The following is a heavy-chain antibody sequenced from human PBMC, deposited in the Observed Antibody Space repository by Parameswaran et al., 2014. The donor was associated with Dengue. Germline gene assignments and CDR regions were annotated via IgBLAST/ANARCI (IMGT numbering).Heavy chain of an antibody. J-gene: IGHJ6*03. CDR2: IYYSGST. D-gene: IGHD2-2*01. CDR3: ASYCSSTSCYLVYMDV. Sequence: VRQMPGKGLEWIGSIYYSGSTYYNPSLKSRVTISVDTSKNQFSLKLSSVTAADTAVYYCASYCSSTSCYLVYMDVWGKGPRSPSP. V-gene: IGHV4-39*01.